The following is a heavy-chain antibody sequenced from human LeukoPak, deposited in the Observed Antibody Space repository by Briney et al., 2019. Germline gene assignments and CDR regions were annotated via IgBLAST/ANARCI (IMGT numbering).Heavy chain of an antibody. CDR2: LSDDGSNN. V-gene: IGHV3-30*18. CDR3: ANSARDNWNYFY. CDR1: GFTFSSYG. Sequence: GGSLRLSCAASGFTFSSYGMHWVRQAPGKGLEWVAILSDDGSNNYYADSVKGRFTISRDNSKNTLYLQMNSLRAEDTAVYYCANSARDNWNYFYWGQGTLVTVSS. J-gene: IGHJ4*02. D-gene: IGHD1-7*01.